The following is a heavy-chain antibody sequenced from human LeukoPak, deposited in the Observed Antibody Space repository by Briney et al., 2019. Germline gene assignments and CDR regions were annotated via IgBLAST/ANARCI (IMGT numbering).Heavy chain of an antibody. CDR2: IYYSGST. Sequence: SETLSLTCTVSGGSVSSGSYYWSWIRQPPGKGLEWIGYIYYSGSTNYNPSLKSRVTISVDTSKNQFPLKLSSVTAADTAVYYCAGARGYYYDSSGFDYWGQGTLVTVSS. CDR1: GGSVSSGSYY. J-gene: IGHJ4*02. CDR3: AGARGYYYDSSGFDY. D-gene: IGHD3-22*01. V-gene: IGHV4-61*01.